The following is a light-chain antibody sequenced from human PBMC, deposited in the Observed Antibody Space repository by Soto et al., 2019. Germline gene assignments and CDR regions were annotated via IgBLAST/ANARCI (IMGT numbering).Light chain of an antibody. Sequence: QSALTQPASVSGSPGQSVTISCTGTSSDVGGYNYVSWYQQNAGKAPKLTIYDVSNRPSGVSDRFSGSKSGNTASLTISGLQAEDEPDYYCSSYTSGTTRYVFGTGTKLTVL. J-gene: IGLJ1*01. CDR1: SSDVGGYNY. V-gene: IGLV2-14*03. CDR3: SSYTSGTTRYV. CDR2: DVS.